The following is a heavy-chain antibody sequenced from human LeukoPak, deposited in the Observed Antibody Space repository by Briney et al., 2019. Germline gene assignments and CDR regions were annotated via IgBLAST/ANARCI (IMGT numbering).Heavy chain of an antibody. CDR2: INHSGST. Sequence: SETLSLTCAVYGGSFSGYYWSWIRQPPGKGLEWIGEINHSGSTNYNPSLKSRVTISVDTSKNQFSLKLSSVTAADTAVYYCASRVPAVYNVNWFDPWGQGTLVTVSS. V-gene: IGHV4-34*01. CDR1: GGSFSGYY. D-gene: IGHD2-2*01. J-gene: IGHJ5*02. CDR3: ASRVPAVYNVNWFDP.